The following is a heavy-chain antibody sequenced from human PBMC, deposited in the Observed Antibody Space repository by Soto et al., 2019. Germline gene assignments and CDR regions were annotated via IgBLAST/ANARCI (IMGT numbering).Heavy chain of an antibody. CDR2: ISAYNGNT. Sequence: ASVKVSCKASGYTFTSYGISWVRKAPGQGLEWMGWISAYNGNTNYAQKLQGRVTMTTDTSTSTAYMELRSLRSDDTAVYYCARVTPTQGSLFMDYWGQGTLVTVSS. V-gene: IGHV1-18*01. CDR3: ARVTPTQGSLFMDY. J-gene: IGHJ4*02. CDR1: GYTFTSYG.